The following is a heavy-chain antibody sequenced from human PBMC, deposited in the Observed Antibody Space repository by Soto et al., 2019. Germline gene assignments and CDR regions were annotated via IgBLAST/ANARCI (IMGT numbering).Heavy chain of an antibody. V-gene: IGHV1-46*01. CDR1: GYTFTSYY. J-gene: IGHJ4*02. CDR2: INPSGGRT. D-gene: IGHD6-6*01. CDR3: ARGSSSSMGGDY. Sequence: ASVKVSCKAVGYTFTSYYIHWVRQAPGQGLEWMGVINPSGGRTGYAQKFQGRVTMTRDTSTSTVFMGLSSLTSEDTAVYYCARGSSSSMGGDYWGQGTLVTVS.